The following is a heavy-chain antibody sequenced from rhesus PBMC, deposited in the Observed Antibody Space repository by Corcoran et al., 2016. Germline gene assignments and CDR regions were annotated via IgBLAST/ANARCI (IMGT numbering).Heavy chain of an antibody. CDR1: GGSVSRSNW. CDR2: ITYSGST. Sequence: QVQLQESGPGLVKPSETLSLTCAVSGGSVSRSNWWSWIRQAPGKGREWHGYITYSGSTSYNPSLKSRVTISRDTSKHQFSLKLSSVTAADTAVYYCAREDRYSGEYFEFWGQGALVTVSS. V-gene: IGHV4-122*02. J-gene: IGHJ1*01. D-gene: IGHD6-25*01. CDR3: AREDRYSGEYFEF.